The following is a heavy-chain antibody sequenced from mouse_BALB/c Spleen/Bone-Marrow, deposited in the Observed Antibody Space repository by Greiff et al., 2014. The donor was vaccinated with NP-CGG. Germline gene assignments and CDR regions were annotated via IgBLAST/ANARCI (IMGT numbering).Heavy chain of an antibody. Sequence: VQLQQSGPELVKPGASVKISCKASGYSFTGYFMNWVMQSHGKSLEWIGRINPYNGDTFYNQKFKGKATLTVDKSSSTAHMELRSLASEDSAVYYCARGGLLRAVDYWGQGTSVTVSS. V-gene: IGHV1-20*02. J-gene: IGHJ4*01. D-gene: IGHD2-3*01. CDR2: INPYNGDT. CDR3: ARGGLLRAVDY. CDR1: GYSFTGYF.